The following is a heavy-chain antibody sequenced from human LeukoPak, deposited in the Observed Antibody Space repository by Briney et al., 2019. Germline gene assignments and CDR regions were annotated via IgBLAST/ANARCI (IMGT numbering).Heavy chain of an antibody. D-gene: IGHD1-26*01. Sequence: GGSLRLSFAASGFTFSSYGMHWVRQAPGKELEWVAFIRYDGSNKYYADSVKGRFTISRDNSKNTLYLQMNSLRAEDTAVYYCAKGYSGSTWDAFDIWGQGTMVTVSS. J-gene: IGHJ3*02. V-gene: IGHV3-30*02. CDR2: IRYDGSNK. CDR3: AKGYSGSTWDAFDI. CDR1: GFTFSSYG.